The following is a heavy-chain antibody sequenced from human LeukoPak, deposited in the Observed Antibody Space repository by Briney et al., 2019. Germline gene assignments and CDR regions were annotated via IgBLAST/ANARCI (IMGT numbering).Heavy chain of an antibody. J-gene: IGHJ4*02. Sequence: ASVKVSCKASGYTFTSYGISWVRQAPGQGLEGMGWISAYSGNTNYAQKLQGRVTMTTDTSTSTAYMELRSLRSDDTAVYYCARARPRIAAAGGDYWGQGTLVTVSS. CDR2: ISAYSGNT. D-gene: IGHD6-13*01. CDR1: GYTFTSYG. CDR3: ARARPRIAAAGGDY. V-gene: IGHV1-18*01.